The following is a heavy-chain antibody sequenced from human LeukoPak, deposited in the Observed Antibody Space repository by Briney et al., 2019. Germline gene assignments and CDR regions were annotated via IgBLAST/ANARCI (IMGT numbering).Heavy chain of an antibody. D-gene: IGHD6-19*01. CDR2: IIPIFGTA. J-gene: IGHJ4*02. Sequence: SVKVSCKASGGTFSSYAISWVRQAPGQGLEWMGGIIPIFGTANYAQKFQGRVTVTTDESTSTAYMELSSLRSEDTAVYYCAREIITSVAGINYFDYWGQGTLVTVSS. CDR3: AREIITSVAGINYFDY. CDR1: GGTFSSYA. V-gene: IGHV1-69*05.